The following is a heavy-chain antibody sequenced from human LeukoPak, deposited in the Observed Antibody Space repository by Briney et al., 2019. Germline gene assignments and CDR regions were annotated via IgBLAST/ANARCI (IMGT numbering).Heavy chain of an antibody. CDR3: ARSIFGVTHGFDI. V-gene: IGHV3-23*01. CDR2: ISDNGDRT. D-gene: IGHD3-3*01. J-gene: IGHJ3*02. Sequence: QTGGSLRLSCAGSGFTFNSYAINWVRQAPGKWLEWVSVISDNGDRTYYADSVKGRFTISRDNSKNTLYLQMNSLRAEDTAVYYCARSIFGVTHGFDIWGQGTMVTVSS. CDR1: GFTFNSYA.